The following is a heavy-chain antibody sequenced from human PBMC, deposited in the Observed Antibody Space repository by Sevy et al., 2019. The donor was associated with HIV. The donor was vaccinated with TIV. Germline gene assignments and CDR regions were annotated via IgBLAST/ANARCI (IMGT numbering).Heavy chain of an antibody. J-gene: IGHJ4*02. CDR2: LKNKASGGTV. CDR3: TRWKGLQSIFDF. Sequence: GGSLRLSCTASGFTFGDYTMNWVRQAPGKGLEWVAFLKNKASGGTVDHAASVKGRFTISRDDSKSIAYLQMNDLKTEETAVYYCTRWKGLQSIFDFWGQGVLVTVSS. CDR1: GFTFGDYT. D-gene: IGHD2-21*01. V-gene: IGHV3-49*04.